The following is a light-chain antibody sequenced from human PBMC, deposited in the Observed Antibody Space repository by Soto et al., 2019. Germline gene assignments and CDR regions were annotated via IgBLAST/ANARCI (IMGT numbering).Light chain of an antibody. CDR1: SSDVGGYNY. J-gene: IGLJ1*01. Sequence: QSVLTQPPSASGSPGQSVTISCTGPSSDVGGYNYVYWYQQHPGKAPKLMIYEVTKRPPGVPDRFSGSKSGNTASLTVSGLQAEDEADYYCSSYADSNSYVFGTGTKVTVL. CDR3: SSYADSNSYV. CDR2: EVT. V-gene: IGLV2-8*01.